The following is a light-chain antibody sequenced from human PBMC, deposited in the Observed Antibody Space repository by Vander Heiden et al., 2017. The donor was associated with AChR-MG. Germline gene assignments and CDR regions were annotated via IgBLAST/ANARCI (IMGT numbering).Light chain of an antibody. CDR2: GAS. J-gene: IGKJ5*01. Sequence: EIVLTPSAGTLSLSPGERATLSCRASQSVSSSYLAWYQQKPGQAPRLLIYGASSRATGIPDRFSGSGSGTDFTLTISSLEPEDFAVYYCQQDGSSPVTFGQGTLLDIK. CDR3: QQDGSSPVT. CDR1: QSVSSSY. V-gene: IGKV3-20*01.